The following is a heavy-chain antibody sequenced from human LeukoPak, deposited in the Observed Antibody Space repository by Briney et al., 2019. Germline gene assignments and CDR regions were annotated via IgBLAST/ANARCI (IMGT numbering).Heavy chain of an antibody. D-gene: IGHD6-13*01. V-gene: IGHV1-2*04. CDR2: INPNSGGT. CDR3: ATGPIAAAGGDYYYYMDV. Sequence: VASVKVSCKASGYTFTGYYMHWVRQAPGQGLEWMGWINPNSGGTNYAQKFQGWVTMTRDTSISTAYMELSRLRSDDTAVYYCATGPIAAAGGDYYYYMDVWGKGTTVTVSS. J-gene: IGHJ6*03. CDR1: GYTFTGYY.